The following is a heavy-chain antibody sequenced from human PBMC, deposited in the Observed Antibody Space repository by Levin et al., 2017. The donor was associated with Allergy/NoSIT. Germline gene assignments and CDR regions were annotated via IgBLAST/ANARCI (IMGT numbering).Heavy chain of an antibody. D-gene: IGHD6-13*01. CDR2: ISHGGST. CDR3: ARGRRRGYSSNWYYYHMDV. Sequence: SETLSLTCTVYGGSFSGYYWSWIRQPPGKGPEWIGEISHGGSTDYNPSLKSRVTISVDTSKNQFSLKLSSVTAADAAVYFCARGRRRGYSSNWYYYHMDVWGKGTSVTVSS. CDR1: GGSFSGYY. V-gene: IGHV4-34*01. J-gene: IGHJ6*03.